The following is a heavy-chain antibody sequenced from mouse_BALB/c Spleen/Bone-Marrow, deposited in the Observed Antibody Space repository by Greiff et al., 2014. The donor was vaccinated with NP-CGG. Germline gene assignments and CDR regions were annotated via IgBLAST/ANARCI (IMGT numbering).Heavy chain of an antibody. V-gene: IGHV1S130*01. D-gene: IGHD2-5*01. CDR3: ARGGYSNYYFDY. Sequence: QVQLQQSGSVLVRPGASVKLSCKASGYTFTSSWMHWAKQRPGQGLEWIGEIHPNSGNTNYNEKFKGKATLTVDTSSSTAYVDLSSLTSEDSAVYYCARGGYSNYYFDYWGQGTTLTVSS. CDR1: GYTFTSSW. CDR2: IHPNSGNT. J-gene: IGHJ2*01.